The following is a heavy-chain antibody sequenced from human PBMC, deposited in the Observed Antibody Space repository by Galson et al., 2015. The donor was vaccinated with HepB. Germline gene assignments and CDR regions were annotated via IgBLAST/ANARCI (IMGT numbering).Heavy chain of an antibody. CDR2: ISANNGNT. CDR1: GYTFSSYG. J-gene: IGHJ6*02. Sequence: SVKVSCKASGYTFSSYGISWVRQAPGQGLEWMGRISANNGNTNYAQKIQGRVTMTTDTSTSTAYMELRSLRSDDTAVYYCARSDDSSSWYGGYYYHGMGVWGQGTTVIVSS. D-gene: IGHD6-13*01. V-gene: IGHV1-18*01. CDR3: ARSDDSSSWYGGYYYHGMGV.